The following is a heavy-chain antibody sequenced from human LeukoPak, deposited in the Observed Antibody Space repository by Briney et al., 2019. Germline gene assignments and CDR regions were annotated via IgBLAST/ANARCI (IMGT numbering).Heavy chain of an antibody. CDR3: ARQSSGSYVYFDF. J-gene: IGHJ4*02. V-gene: IGHV4-4*07. CDR2: MSISGDT. Sequence: SETLSLTCTISGGSISSHYYSWIRQPAGKGLEWIGRMSISGDTNYNPSLKSRVTISVDKSKNQFSLKLSSVTAADTAMYYCARQSSGSYVYFDFWGQGTLVTVSS. D-gene: IGHD3-22*01. CDR1: GGSISSHY.